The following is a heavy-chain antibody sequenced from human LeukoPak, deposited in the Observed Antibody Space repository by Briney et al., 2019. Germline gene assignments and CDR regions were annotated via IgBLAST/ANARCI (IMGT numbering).Heavy chain of an antibody. V-gene: IGHV1-69*04. CDR2: IIPILGIA. CDR1: GGTFSSYA. CDR3: ARCGTCSSTSCQCLDGMDV. J-gene: IGHJ6*02. D-gene: IGHD2-2*01. Sequence: ASVKVSCKASGGTFSSYAISGGRQTPGQGLEWMGRIIPILGIANYAQKFQGRVTITADKATSTAYMELSSLRSEDTAVYYCARCGTCSSTSCQCLDGMDVWGQGTTVTVSS.